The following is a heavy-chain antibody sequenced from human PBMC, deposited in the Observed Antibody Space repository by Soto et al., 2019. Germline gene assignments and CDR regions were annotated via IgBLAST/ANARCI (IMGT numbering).Heavy chain of an antibody. CDR2: TYYRSTWYN. CDR1: GDSVSSNSAA. D-gene: IGHD3-10*01. CDR3: ARSYYYGSGSYYPNFDY. J-gene: IGHJ4*02. Sequence: QVQLQQSGPGLVKPSQTLSLTCAISGDSVSSNSAAWNWIRQSPSRGLEWLGRTYYRSTWYNDYAVSVKSRITSNPDTSKNQFSLQLNSVTPEDTAVYYCARSYYYGSGSYYPNFDYWGQGTLVTVSS. V-gene: IGHV6-1*01.